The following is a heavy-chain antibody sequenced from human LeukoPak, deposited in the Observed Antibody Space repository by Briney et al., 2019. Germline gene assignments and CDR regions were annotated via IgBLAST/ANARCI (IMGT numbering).Heavy chain of an antibody. J-gene: IGHJ6*03. CDR1: GVSISSSNSY. CDR3: ARTRRVIWFGELLAYYYYYMDV. D-gene: IGHD3-10*01. Sequence: PSETLSLTCTVSGVSISSSNSYWGWIRQPPGKGLEWIGRIYTSGSTNYNPSLKSRVTMSVDTSKNQFSLKLSSVTAADTAVYYCARTRRVIWFGELLAYYYYYMDVWGKGTTVTISS. CDR2: IYTSGST. V-gene: IGHV4-61*05.